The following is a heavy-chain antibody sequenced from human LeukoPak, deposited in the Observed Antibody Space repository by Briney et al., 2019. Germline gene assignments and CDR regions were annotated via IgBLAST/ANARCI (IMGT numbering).Heavy chain of an antibody. D-gene: IGHD3-22*01. CDR1: GGSFSGYY. J-gene: IGHJ3*02. CDR3: ARGDSSGYHDAFDI. Sequence: SETLSLTCAVYGGSFSGYYWSWIRQPPGKGLEWIGYIYYSGSTYYNPSLKSRVTISVDTSKNQFSLKLSSVTAADTAVYYCARGDSSGYHDAFDIWGQGTMVTVSS. CDR2: IYYSGST. V-gene: IGHV4-34*09.